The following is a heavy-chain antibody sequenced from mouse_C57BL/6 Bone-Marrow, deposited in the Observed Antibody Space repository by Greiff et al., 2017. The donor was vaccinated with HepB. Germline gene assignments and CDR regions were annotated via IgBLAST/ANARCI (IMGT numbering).Heavy chain of an antibody. CDR3: AREGYGNYEGYFDV. V-gene: IGHV5-17*01. CDR2: ISSGSSTI. CDR1: GFTFSDYR. Sequence: EVMLVESGGGLVKPGGSLKLSCAASGFTFSDYRMHWVRQAPEKGLEWVAYISSGSSTIYYADTVKGRFTISRDNAKNTLFLQMTSLRSEDTAMYYCAREGYGNYEGYFDVWGTGTTVTVSS. D-gene: IGHD2-1*01. J-gene: IGHJ1*03.